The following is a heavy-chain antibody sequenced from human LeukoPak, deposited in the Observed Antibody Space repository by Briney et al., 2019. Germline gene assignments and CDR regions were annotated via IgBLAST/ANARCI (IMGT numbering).Heavy chain of an antibody. CDR2: ISWNSGSI. Sequence: QPGGSLRLSCAASGFTFGSYFRSYVMSWVRQAPGKGLEWVSGISWNSGSIGYADSVKGRFTISRDNAKNSLYLQMNSLRAEDTALYYCAKAGNLLWSRWFDPWGQGTLVTVSS. J-gene: IGHJ5*02. D-gene: IGHD3-10*01. V-gene: IGHV3-9*01. CDR3: AKAGNLLWSRWFDP. CDR1: GFTFGSYFRSYV.